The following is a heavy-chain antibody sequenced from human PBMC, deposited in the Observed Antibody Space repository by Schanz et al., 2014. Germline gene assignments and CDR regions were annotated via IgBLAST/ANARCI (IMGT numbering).Heavy chain of an antibody. CDR2: IKQDESEK. Sequence: EVQLVESGGDLVQPGGSLRLSCSASGFTFSNYWMTWVRQAPGKGLEWVANIKQDESEKYYVDSVKGRFTISRDNAKNSLFLHMNSLRAEDTAVYYCAKGPYYYYYMDVWGQGTTVTVSS. J-gene: IGHJ6*03. CDR3: AKGPYYYYYMDV. V-gene: IGHV3-7*04. CDR1: GFTFSNYW.